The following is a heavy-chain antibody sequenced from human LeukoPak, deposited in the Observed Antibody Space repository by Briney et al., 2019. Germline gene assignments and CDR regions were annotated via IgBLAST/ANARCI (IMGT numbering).Heavy chain of an antibody. J-gene: IGHJ4*02. CDR3: ARASGRLQLWSPFDY. CDR1: GFIFSSYW. Sequence: GGSLRLSCAASGFIFSSYWMSWVRQAPVKGLEWVANIKQDGSEKYYVDSVKGRFTISRDNAKNSLYLQMNSLRAEDTAVYYCARASGRLQLWSPFDYWGQGTLVTVSS. D-gene: IGHD5-18*01. V-gene: IGHV3-7*01. CDR2: IKQDGSEK.